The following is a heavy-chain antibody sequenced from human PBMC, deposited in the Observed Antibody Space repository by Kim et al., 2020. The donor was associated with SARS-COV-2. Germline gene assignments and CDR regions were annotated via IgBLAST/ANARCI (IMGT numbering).Heavy chain of an antibody. D-gene: IGHD6-13*01. Sequence: SETLSLTCTVSSGSISSYYWSWIRQPPGKGLEWIGYIYYSGSTNHNPSLKSRVTISVDTSKNQFSLKLSSVTAADTAVYYCARDPQHSSSWYGDAFDIWGQGTMVTVSS. CDR1: SGSISSYY. CDR2: IYYSGST. J-gene: IGHJ3*02. V-gene: IGHV4-59*13. CDR3: ARDPQHSSSWYGDAFDI.